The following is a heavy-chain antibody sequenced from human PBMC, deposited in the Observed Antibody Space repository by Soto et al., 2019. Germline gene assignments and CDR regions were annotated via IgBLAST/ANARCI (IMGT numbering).Heavy chain of an antibody. J-gene: IGHJ6*02. D-gene: IGHD6-6*01. CDR2: IYPGDSDT. V-gene: IGHV5-51*01. Sequence: GESLKISCKGSGYSFTSYWIGWVRQMPGKGLEWMGIIYPGDSDTRYSPSFQGQVTISADKSISTAYLQWSSLKASDTAMYYCARXKSYSSLSVVHYYYGMDVWAQGTTVTVS. CDR1: GYSFTSYW. CDR3: ARXKSYSSLSVVHYYYGMDV.